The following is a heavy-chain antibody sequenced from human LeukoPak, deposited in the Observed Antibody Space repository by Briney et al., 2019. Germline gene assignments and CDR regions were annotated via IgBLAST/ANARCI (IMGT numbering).Heavy chain of an antibody. CDR1: GYTFTGYY. CDR3: ARASLIRTVTPLDY. Sequence: ASVKVSCKASGYTFTGYYMHWVRQAPGQGLEWMGWINPNSGGTNYAQKFQGRVTMTRDTSISTAYMELSRLRSDDTAVYYCARASLIRTVTPLDYWGQGTLVTVSS. D-gene: IGHD4-17*01. J-gene: IGHJ4*02. CDR2: INPNSGGT. V-gene: IGHV1-2*02.